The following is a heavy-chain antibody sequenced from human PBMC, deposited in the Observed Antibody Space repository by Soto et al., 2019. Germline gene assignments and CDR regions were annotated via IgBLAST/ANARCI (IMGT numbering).Heavy chain of an antibody. CDR1: GYTFTSYD. Sequence: GASVKVSCKASGYTFTSYDINWVRQATGQGLEWMGWMNPNSGNTGYAQKFQGRVTMTRNTSISTAYMELSSLRSEDTAVYYCASKGNYCCSSTSCPFYYYYGMDVWGQGTTVTVSS. V-gene: IGHV1-8*01. CDR2: MNPNSGNT. CDR3: ASKGNYCCSSTSCPFYYYYGMDV. D-gene: IGHD2-2*01. J-gene: IGHJ6*02.